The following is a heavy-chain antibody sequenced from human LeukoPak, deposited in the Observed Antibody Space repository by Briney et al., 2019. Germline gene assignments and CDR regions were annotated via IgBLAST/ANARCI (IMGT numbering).Heavy chain of an antibody. V-gene: IGHV4-34*01. CDR2: INHSGST. CDR3: ARVTAASYYGSGRYPYYYYYYMDV. J-gene: IGHJ6*03. Sequence: SETLSLTCAVYGGSFSGYYWSWIRQPPGKGLEWIGEINHSGSTNYNPSLKSRVTISVDTSKNQFSLKLSSVTAADTAVYYCARVTAASYYGSGRYPYYYYYYMDVWGKGTTVTVSS. CDR1: GGSFSGYY. D-gene: IGHD3-10*01.